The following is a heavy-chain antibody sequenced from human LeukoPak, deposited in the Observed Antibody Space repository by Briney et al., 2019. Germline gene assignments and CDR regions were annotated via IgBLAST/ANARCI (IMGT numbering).Heavy chain of an antibody. D-gene: IGHD2/OR15-2a*01. CDR1: DGSISSSSYF. J-gene: IGHJ5*02. CDR2: IYYTGGT. Sequence: SETLSLTCTVSDGSISSSSYFWGWIRQPPGKGLEWIGTIYYTGGTYYTPSLKSRVTISIDTSNNQFSLILSSVTAADTAVYYCARQTRRVGGNSALGWLDPWGQGTLVTVSS. V-gene: IGHV4-39*01. CDR3: ARQTRRVGGNSALGWLDP.